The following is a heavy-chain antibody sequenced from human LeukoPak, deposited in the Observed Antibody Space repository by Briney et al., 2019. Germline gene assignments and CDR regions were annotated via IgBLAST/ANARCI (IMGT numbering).Heavy chain of an antibody. CDR3: AREGWGSGSYYGY. J-gene: IGHJ4*02. Sequence: PGGSLRLSCVDSGFTFTNAWMSWVRQAPGKGLEWVANIKQDGSEKYYVDSVKGRFTISRDNAKNSLYLQMNSLRAEDTAVYYCAREGWGSGSYYGYWGQGTLVTVSS. D-gene: IGHD3-10*01. CDR2: IKQDGSEK. CDR1: GFTFTNAW. V-gene: IGHV3-7*03.